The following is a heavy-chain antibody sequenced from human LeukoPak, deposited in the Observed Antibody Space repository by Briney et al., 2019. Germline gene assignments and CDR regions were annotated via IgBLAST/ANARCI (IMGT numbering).Heavy chain of an antibody. D-gene: IGHD1-26*01. CDR1: GFTFSSYA. V-gene: IGHV3-23*01. CDR3: AKDVANSGSYYIFDY. J-gene: IGHJ4*02. CDR2: ISGSGGST. Sequence: PGGSLRLSCAASGFTFSSYAMSWVRQAPGKGLEWVSAISGSGGSTYYADSVKGRFTISRDNSKNTLYLQMNSLRAEDTAVYYCAKDVANSGSYYIFDYWGQGTLVTVSS.